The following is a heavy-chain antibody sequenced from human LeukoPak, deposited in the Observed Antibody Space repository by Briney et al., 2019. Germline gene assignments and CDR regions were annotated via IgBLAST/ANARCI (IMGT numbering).Heavy chain of an antibody. Sequence: GESLKISGKGFGYSFTSYWIAWGRQMPGKGLEWMGIIYPADSDTRYSPSFQGQVTISADKSISTAYLQWSSLKAADTAMYYCARHSDWRFDYWGQGTLVTVSS. CDR3: ARHSDWRFDY. D-gene: IGHD3-9*01. CDR2: IYPADSDT. J-gene: IGHJ4*02. CDR1: GYSFTSYW. V-gene: IGHV5-51*01.